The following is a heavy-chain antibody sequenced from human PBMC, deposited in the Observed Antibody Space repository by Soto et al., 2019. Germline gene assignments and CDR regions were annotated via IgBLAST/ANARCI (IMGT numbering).Heavy chain of an antibody. CDR3: ARAASITGTSPFDY. D-gene: IGHD1-20*01. CDR1: GGSISSGGYS. J-gene: IGHJ4*02. Sequence: SETLSLTCAVSGGSISSGGYSWSWIRQPPGKGLEWIGYIYHSGSTYYNPSLKSRVTISVDRSKNQFSLKLSSVTAADTAVYYCARAASITGTSPFDYWGQGTLVTVSS. V-gene: IGHV4-30-2*01. CDR2: IYHSGST.